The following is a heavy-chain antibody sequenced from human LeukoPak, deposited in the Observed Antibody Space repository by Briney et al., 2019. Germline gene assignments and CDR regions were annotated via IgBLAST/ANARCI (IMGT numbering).Heavy chain of an antibody. CDR3: ARGAFYSGSYGHAFDI. J-gene: IGHJ3*02. Sequence: PGGSLRLSCAASGFTFSSYSMNWVRQAPGKGLEWVSSISSSSSYIYYADSVKGRFTISRDNAKNSLYLQMNSLRAEDTAVYYCARGAFYSGSYGHAFDIWGQGTMVTVSS. D-gene: IGHD1-26*01. V-gene: IGHV3-21*01. CDR2: ISSSSSYI. CDR1: GFTFSSYS.